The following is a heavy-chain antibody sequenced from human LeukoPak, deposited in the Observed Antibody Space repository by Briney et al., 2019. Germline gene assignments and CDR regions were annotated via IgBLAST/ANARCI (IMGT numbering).Heavy chain of an antibody. D-gene: IGHD3-22*01. V-gene: IGHV3-74*01. Sequence: GGSLRLFCAASGFIFNTYWLHWVRQATGKGLVWVSHINNDGSITKYADSVKGRFTISRDNAKNRLYLQINSLRAEDTAVYYCARVVYFDSSGCRHFDYWGQGTLVTVPS. CDR3: ARVVYFDSSGCRHFDY. CDR2: INNDGSIT. CDR1: GFIFNTYW. J-gene: IGHJ4*02.